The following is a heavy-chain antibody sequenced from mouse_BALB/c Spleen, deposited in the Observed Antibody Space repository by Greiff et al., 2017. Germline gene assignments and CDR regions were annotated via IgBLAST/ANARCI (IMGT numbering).Heavy chain of an antibody. CDR2: IDPYNGGT. CDR1: GYSFTDYN. V-gene: IGHV1S135*01. CDR3: TRGWNYGSSYTWFAY. D-gene: IGHD1-1*01. Sequence: VQLQQSGPELVKPGASVKVSCKASGYSFTDYNMYWVKQSHGKSLEWIGYIDPYNGGTSYNQKFKGKATLTVYKSSSTAFMHLNILTSEDSAVYYCTRGWNYGSSYTWFAYWGQGTLVTVSA. J-gene: IGHJ3*01.